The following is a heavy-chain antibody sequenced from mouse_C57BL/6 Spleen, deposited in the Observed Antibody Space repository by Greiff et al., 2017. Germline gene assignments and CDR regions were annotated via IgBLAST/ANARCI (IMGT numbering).Heavy chain of an antibody. CDR3: ASDYYYGSYAMDY. V-gene: IGHV5-17*01. CDR2: ISSGSSTN. J-gene: IGHJ4*01. D-gene: IGHD1-1*01. Sequence: EVQLVESGGGLVKPGGSLKLSCAASGFTFSDYGMHWVRQAPEKGLEWVAYISSGSSTNYYADTVKGRFTISRDNAKNTLFLPMTSLRSEDTAMYYCASDYYYGSYAMDYWGQGTSVTVSS. CDR1: GFTFSDYG.